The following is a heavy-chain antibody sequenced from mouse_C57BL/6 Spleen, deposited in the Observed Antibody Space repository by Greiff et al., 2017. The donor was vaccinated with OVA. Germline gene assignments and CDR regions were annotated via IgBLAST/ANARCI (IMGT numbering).Heavy chain of an antibody. CDR2: ISSGSSTI. J-gene: IGHJ3*01. V-gene: IGHV5-17*01. D-gene: IGHD2-4*01. CDR1: GFTFSDYG. Sequence: EVKLVESGGGLVKPGGSLKLSCAASGFTFSDYGMHWVRQAPEKGLEWVAYISSGSSTIYYADTVKGRFTLSKDNAKNTLFLRMTSLRSEDTSMYYCANDYGFAYWGQGTLVTVSA. CDR3: ANDYGFAY.